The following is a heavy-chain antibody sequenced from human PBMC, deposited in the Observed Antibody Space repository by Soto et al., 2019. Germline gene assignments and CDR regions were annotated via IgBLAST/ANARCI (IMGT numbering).Heavy chain of an antibody. CDR3: ARDSCGYSSGCRHNYFDY. CDR1: RGTFGSYT. D-gene: IGHD6-19*01. CDR2: IIPSNGIT. Sequence: ASVKVSCKASRGTFGSYTINWVRQAPGQGLEWVGRIIPSNGITHYAQKFQGRVTIIRDTSASTAYMELSSLRSEDTAVYYCARDSCGYSSGCRHNYFDYWGQGTLVTVSS. V-gene: IGHV1-69*04. J-gene: IGHJ4*02.